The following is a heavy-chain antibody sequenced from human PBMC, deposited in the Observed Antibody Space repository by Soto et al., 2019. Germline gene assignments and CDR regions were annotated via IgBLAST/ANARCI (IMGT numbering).Heavy chain of an antibody. J-gene: IGHJ6*02. V-gene: IGHV3-64D*08. CDR2: IAYHGSST. CDR1: GFSFSTYA. D-gene: IGHD2-15*01. CDR3: VKDRTPNWNYPGLDV. Sequence: EVQLVESGGGLVQPGGSLTLSCAVSGFSFSTYAMHWVRRAPGTGLEFVSVIAYHGSSTFYADSLKGRFTVSRDNSRNTLYLHMNNLRPEDSATYYCVKDRTPNWNYPGLDVWGQGTTVTVFS.